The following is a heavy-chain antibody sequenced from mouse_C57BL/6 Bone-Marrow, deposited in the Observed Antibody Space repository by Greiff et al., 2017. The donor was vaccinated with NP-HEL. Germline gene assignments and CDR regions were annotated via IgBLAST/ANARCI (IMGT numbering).Heavy chain of an antibody. CDR1: GYTFTNYW. V-gene: IGHV1-63*01. D-gene: IGHD2-10*02. CDR2: IYPGGGYT. CDR3: ARSEVWGNYCDY. Sequence: VQLQQSGAELVRPGTSVKMSCKASGYTFTNYWIGWAKQRPGHGLEWIGDIYPGGGYTNYNEKFKGKATLTADKSSSTAYMQFSSLTSEDSAIYYCARSEVWGNYCDYWGQGTTLTVSS. J-gene: IGHJ2*01.